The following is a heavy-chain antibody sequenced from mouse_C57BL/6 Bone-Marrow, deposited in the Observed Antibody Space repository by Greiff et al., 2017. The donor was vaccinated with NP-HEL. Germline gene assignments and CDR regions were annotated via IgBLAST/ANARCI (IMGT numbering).Heavy chain of an antibody. D-gene: IGHD1-1*01. Sequence: EVQVVESGGGLVKPGGSLKLSCAASGFTFSSYAMSWVRQTPEKRLEWVATISDGGSYTYYPDNVKGRFTISRDNAKNNLYLQMSHLKSEDTAMYYCARRLFYYGSSYDYAMDYWGQGTSVTVSS. CDR3: ARRLFYYGSSYDYAMDY. CDR1: GFTFSSYA. J-gene: IGHJ4*01. CDR2: ISDGGSYT. V-gene: IGHV5-4*01.